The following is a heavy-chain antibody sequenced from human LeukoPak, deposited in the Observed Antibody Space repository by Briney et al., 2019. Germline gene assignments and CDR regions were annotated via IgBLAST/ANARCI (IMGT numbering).Heavy chain of an antibody. J-gene: IGHJ4*02. CDR3: ARERSSWYGNHYYFDC. CDR2: IYYTGST. D-gene: IGHD6-13*01. V-gene: IGHV4-59*01. Sequence: KTSETLSLTCAVYGGSFSGYYWTWIRQPPGKGLEWIGYIYYTGSTNYNPSLKSRVTISVDTSNNQFSLKLSSVTAADTAVYYCARERSSWYGNHYYFDCWGQGTLVTVSS. CDR1: GGSFSGYY.